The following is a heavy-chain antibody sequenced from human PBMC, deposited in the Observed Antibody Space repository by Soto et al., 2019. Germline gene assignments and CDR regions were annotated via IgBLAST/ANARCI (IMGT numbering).Heavy chain of an antibody. Sequence: PSETLSLTCTVSGGSISSSGYYWGWIRQPPGKGLEWIGSIYYSGSTYYNPSLKSRVTISVDTSKNQFSLKLTSVTAADTAVYYCARRRDCGGECYWDTDFDYWGQGTLVTVSS. CDR3: ARRRDCGGECYWDTDFDY. CDR1: GGSISSSGYY. V-gene: IGHV4-39*01. D-gene: IGHD2-21*01. J-gene: IGHJ4*02. CDR2: IYYSGST.